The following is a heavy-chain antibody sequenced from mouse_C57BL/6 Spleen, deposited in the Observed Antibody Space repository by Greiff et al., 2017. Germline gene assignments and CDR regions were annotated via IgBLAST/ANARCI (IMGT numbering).Heavy chain of an antibody. CDR1: GFTFSSYA. V-gene: IGHV5-4*03. D-gene: IGHD2-4*01. CDR3: ARGYDYDGDYYAMAY. J-gene: IGHJ4*01. CDR2: ISDGGSYT. Sequence: EVKLVESGGGLVKPGGSLKLSCAASGFTFSSYAMSWVRQTPEKSLEWVATISDGGSYTYYPDNVKGRFTISTDNAKNNLYLQMSHLKSEDTAMYFCARGYDYDGDYYAMAYWGQGTLVTVSS.